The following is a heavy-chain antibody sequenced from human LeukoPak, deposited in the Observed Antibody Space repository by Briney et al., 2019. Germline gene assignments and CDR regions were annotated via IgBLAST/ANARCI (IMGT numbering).Heavy chain of an antibody. CDR1: EFTFSSYG. CDR3: ARGEYYYGSGTVSVDDF. D-gene: IGHD3-10*01. Sequence: GGSLRLSCAASEFTFSSYGMHWVRQAPGKGLEWVAFIRYDGSNKYYADSVKGRFTVSRDNLKNTLYLQMKSLRAEDTAVYYCARGEYYYGSGTVSVDDFWGQGTLVTVSS. CDR2: IRYDGSNK. J-gene: IGHJ4*02. V-gene: IGHV3-30*02.